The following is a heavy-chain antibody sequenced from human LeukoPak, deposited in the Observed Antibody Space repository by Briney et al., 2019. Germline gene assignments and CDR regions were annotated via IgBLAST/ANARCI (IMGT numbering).Heavy chain of an antibody. CDR1: GGTFSSYA. V-gene: IGHV1-69*13. J-gene: IGHJ5*02. CDR2: IIPIFGTA. CDR3: ARALVQLEQIHWFDP. Sequence: SVKVSCKASGGTFSSYAISWVRQAPGQGLEWMGGIIPIFGTANYAQKFRGRVTITADESTSTAYMELSSLRSEDTAVYYCARALVQLEQIHWFDPWGQGTLVTVSS. D-gene: IGHD1-1*01.